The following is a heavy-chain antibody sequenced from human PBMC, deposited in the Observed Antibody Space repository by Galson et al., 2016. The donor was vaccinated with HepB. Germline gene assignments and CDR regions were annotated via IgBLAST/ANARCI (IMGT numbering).Heavy chain of an antibody. V-gene: IGHV1-2*02. CDR1: GNTFTDYR. CDR3: ATAPGAGTF. CDR2: INPTTGAT. Sequence: SVKVSCKASGNTFTDYRIHWVRQTPGLGLEWMGWINPTTGATKYAPKFQDRVTMTSDTSTTTSYLEVRGLTSDDTAVYFCATAPGAGTFWGQGTLVSVSS. J-gene: IGHJ4*02. D-gene: IGHD6-19*01.